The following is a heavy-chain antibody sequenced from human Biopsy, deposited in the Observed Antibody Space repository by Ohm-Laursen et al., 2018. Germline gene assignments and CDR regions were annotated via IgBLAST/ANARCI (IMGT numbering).Heavy chain of an antibody. Sequence: GTLSLTCTASGGSISSDYWSWIRQTPGKGLEWIGYIYYSGSTNYNPSLKSRVTISVDTSKNRFSLRLNSVTAADTAVYYCARATNSTGWPYYYFYGMDVWGQGTTVTVSS. CDR1: GGSISSDY. CDR2: IYYSGST. J-gene: IGHJ6*02. CDR3: ARATNSTGWPYYYFYGMDV. V-gene: IGHV4-59*01. D-gene: IGHD2/OR15-2a*01.